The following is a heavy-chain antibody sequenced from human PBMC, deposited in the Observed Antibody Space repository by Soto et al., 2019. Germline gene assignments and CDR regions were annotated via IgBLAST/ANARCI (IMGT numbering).Heavy chain of an antibody. D-gene: IGHD1-26*01. V-gene: IGHV4-39*02. CDR1: GGSISSSSYY. Sequence: QLQLQESGPGLVKPSETLSLTCTVSGGSISSSSYYWGWIRQPPGKGLEWIGSIYYSGSTYYNPSLKSRVTIPVDTSKNHFSLKLSSVTAADTAVYYCATQEVGGSYVYTFDPWAQGTLVTVS. J-gene: IGHJ5*02. CDR2: IYYSGST. CDR3: ATQEVGGSYVYTFDP.